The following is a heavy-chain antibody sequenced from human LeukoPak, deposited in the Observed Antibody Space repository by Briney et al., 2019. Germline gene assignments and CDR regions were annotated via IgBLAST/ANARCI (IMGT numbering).Heavy chain of an antibody. D-gene: IGHD3-10*01. CDR3: ARDSYGSGSYGHWFDP. V-gene: IGHV3-48*01. Sequence: GGSLRLSCAASGFTFCSYSMNWVRQAPGKGLEWVSYISSSSSTIYYADSVKGRFTISRDNAKNSLYLQMNSLRAEDTAVYYCARDSYGSGSYGHWFDPWGQGTLVTVSS. CDR1: GFTFCSYS. CDR2: ISSSSSTI. J-gene: IGHJ5*02.